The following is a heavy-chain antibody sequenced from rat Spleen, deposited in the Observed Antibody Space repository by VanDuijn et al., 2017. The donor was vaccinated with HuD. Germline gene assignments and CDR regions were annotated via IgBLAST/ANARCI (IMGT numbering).Heavy chain of an antibody. D-gene: IGHD1-7*01. CDR2: ISTGGGNT. J-gene: IGHJ4*01. CDR1: GFTFNKYW. V-gene: IGHV5-31*01. CDR3: ARHTSYYGYTYDVMDA. Sequence: EVQLVESGGGLIQPGRSLKLSCVVSGFTFNKYWMTWIRQAPGKGLEWVASISTGGGNTYYRDSVKGRFTISRDNAKNTQYLQMDSLRSEDTATYYCARHTSYYGYTYDVMDAWGQGASVTVSS.